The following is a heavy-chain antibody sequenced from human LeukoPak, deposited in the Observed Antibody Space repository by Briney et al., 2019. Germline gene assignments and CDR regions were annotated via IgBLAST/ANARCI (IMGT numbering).Heavy chain of an antibody. CDR1: GGSFSGYY. D-gene: IGHD5-12*01. J-gene: IGHJ5*02. CDR2: INHSGST. Sequence: PSETLSLTCAVYGGSFSGYYWSWIRQPPGKGLEWIGEINHSGSTNYNPSLKSRVTISVDTSKNQFSLKLSSVTAADTAVYYCARIVAGWFDPSGQGTLVTVSS. V-gene: IGHV4-34*01. CDR3: ARIVAGWFDP.